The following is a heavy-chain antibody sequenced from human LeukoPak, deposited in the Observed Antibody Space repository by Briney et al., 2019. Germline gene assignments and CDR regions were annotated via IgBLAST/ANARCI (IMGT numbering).Heavy chain of an antibody. CDR1: GGSISSGGYS. Sequence: PSQTLSLTCAVSGGSISSGGYSWSWIRQPPGKGLEWIGYIYHSGSTYYNPSLKSRVTISVDRSKNQFSLKLSSVTAADTAVYYCARGDIGFGEFPSWFDPWGQGTLVTVSS. V-gene: IGHV4-30-2*01. CDR2: IYHSGST. J-gene: IGHJ5*02. CDR3: ARGDIGFGEFPSWFDP. D-gene: IGHD3-10*01.